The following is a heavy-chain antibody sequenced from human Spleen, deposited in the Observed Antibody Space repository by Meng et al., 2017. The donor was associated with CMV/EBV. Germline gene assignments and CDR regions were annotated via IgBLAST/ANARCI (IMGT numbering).Heavy chain of an antibody. D-gene: IGHD2-2*01. CDR1: GFTFSSYE. Sequence: GESLKISCAASGFTFSSYEMNWVRQAPGKGLEWVSNISSSGTIIYYADSVKGRFTISRDNAKNSLYLQMNSLRAEDTAVYYCAPTRSDCSSTSCYFIDYWGQGTLVTVSS. CDR2: ISSSGTII. V-gene: IGHV3-48*03. J-gene: IGHJ4*02. CDR3: APTRSDCSSTSCYFIDY.